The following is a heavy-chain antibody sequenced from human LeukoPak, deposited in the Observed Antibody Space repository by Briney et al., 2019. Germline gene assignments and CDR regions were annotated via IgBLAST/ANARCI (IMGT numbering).Heavy chain of an antibody. J-gene: IGHJ4*02. Sequence: ASVKVSCKASGYTFTGYYIHWVRQAPGQGLEWMGWINSNSGGTKYVQKFQGRVTMTRDTSSSTAYMELSRLGSDDTAVYYCARGGDCSDTSCYSVDSWGQGTLVTVS. D-gene: IGHD2-15*01. V-gene: IGHV1-2*02. CDR1: GYTFTGYY. CDR2: INSNSGGT. CDR3: ARGGDCSDTSCYSVDS.